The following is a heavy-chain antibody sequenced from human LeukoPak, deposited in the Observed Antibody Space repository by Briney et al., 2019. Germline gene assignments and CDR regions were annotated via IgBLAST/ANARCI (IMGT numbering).Heavy chain of an antibody. D-gene: IGHD3-10*01. CDR3: ARPLLWFGELLGY. V-gene: IGHV1-3*01. J-gene: IGHJ4*02. CDR2: ITVCNGNT. Sequence: ASVKLSFKSSGYTFTSYAMHWVRQAPGKRLEWMGWITVCNGNTKYSQKFQGRVTITRDTSASTAYMELSSLRSEDTAVYYCARPLLWFGELLGYWGQGTLVTVSS. CDR1: GYTFTSYA.